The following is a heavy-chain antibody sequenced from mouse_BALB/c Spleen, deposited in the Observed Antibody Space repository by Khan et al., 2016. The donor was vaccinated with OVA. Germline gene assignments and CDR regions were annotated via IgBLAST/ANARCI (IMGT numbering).Heavy chain of an antibody. CDR1: GYSFTGYH. CDR2: VNPNNGGT. CDR3: AMYHGYFDV. D-gene: IGHD1-1*01. Sequence: VQLKQSGPDLVKPGASMKISCKASGYSFTGYHIHWVKQSHGKSLEWIGRVNPNNGGTSYNQKFKGKAILTVDKSSNTAYMELRSLTSEDSAVYSCAMYHGYFDVWGAGTTVTVSS. V-gene: IGHV1-18*01. J-gene: IGHJ1*01.